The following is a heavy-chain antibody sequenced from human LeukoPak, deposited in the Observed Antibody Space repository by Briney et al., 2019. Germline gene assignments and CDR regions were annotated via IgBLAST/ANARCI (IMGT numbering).Heavy chain of an antibody. CDR3: ARPTWTNYMDV. J-gene: IGHJ6*03. CDR2: INQDGSEK. CDR1: GFTFTTYW. D-gene: IGHD3/OR15-3a*01. V-gene: IGHV3-7*01. Sequence: GGSLRLSCAASGFTFTTYWMSWVRQAPGKGLEWVANINQDGSEKYFVDSVKGRFAISRDNAKNSVSLQMNSLRAEDTAVYFCARPTWTNYMDVWGKGTAVTTSS.